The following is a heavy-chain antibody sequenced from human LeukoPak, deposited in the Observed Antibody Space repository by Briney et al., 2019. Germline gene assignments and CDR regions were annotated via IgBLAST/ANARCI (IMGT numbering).Heavy chain of an antibody. D-gene: IGHD1-1*01. CDR1: GFTFSDYS. CDR3: ARDYRYAFDN. V-gene: IGHV3-48*01. CDR2: IGIDSGNT. J-gene: IGHJ4*02. Sequence: GSLRLSCAASGFTFSDYSMNWVRQAPGKGLEWISYIGIDSGNTNYADSVKGRFTISGDKAKNSLYLQMNSLRVEDTAVYYCARDYRYAFDNWGQGTLVTVSS.